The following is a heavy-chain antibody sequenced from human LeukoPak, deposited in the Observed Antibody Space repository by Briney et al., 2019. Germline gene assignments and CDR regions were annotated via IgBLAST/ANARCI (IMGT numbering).Heavy chain of an antibody. V-gene: IGHV4-59*01. D-gene: IGHD5-18*01. Sequence: SETLSLTCIVSGGSISSYYWNWIRQPPGKGLEWIGYIYYSGSTIYNPSLKSRVTISVDTSKNQFFLKLSSVTAADTAVYYCARSDGYNYGQRFDHWGQGALVTVSS. CDR3: ARSDGYNYGQRFDH. CDR2: IYYSGST. CDR1: GGSISSYY. J-gene: IGHJ4*02.